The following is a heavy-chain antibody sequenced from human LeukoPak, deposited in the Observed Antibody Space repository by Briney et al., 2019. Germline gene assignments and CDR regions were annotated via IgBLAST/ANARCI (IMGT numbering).Heavy chain of an antibody. V-gene: IGHV1-8*01. D-gene: IGHD2-21*02. CDR1: GYTFTSYD. Sequence: ASVKVSCKASGYTFTSYDINWVRQATGQGLEWMGWMNPNSGNTGHAQKFQGRVTMTRNTSISTAYMELSRLRSDDTAVYYCAREVGLLLDYWGQGTLVTVSS. J-gene: IGHJ4*02. CDR3: AREVGLLLDY. CDR2: MNPNSGNT.